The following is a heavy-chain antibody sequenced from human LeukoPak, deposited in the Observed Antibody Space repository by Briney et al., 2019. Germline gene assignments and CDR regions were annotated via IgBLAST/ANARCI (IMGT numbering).Heavy chain of an antibody. J-gene: IGHJ4*02. CDR1: GGSISSGDYY. CDR2: IYYSGST. D-gene: IGHD3-22*01. V-gene: IGHV4-30-4*01. CDR3: ARVGASSGDYPHFDY. Sequence: PSQTLSLTCTVSGGSISSGDYYWSWIRQPPGKGLEWIGYIYYSGSTYYNPSLKSRVTISVDTSKNQFSLKLSSVTAADTAVYYCARVGASSGDYPHFDYWGQGTLVTVSS.